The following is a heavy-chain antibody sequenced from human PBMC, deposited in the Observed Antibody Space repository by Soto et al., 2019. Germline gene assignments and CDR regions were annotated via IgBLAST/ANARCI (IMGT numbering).Heavy chain of an antibody. Sequence: SSVKVSCKASGYTFTGHYIHWVRQAPEQGPEWMGEIGPESGATRYAQKFQGRVTMTRDTSITTVYMELKDLSPDATAVYYCGRGRSGQIGVFYWDQGTPVTVSS. CDR2: IGPESGAT. CDR3: GRGRSGQIGVFY. V-gene: IGHV1-2*02. J-gene: IGHJ4*02. CDR1: GYTFTGHY. D-gene: IGHD1-26*01.